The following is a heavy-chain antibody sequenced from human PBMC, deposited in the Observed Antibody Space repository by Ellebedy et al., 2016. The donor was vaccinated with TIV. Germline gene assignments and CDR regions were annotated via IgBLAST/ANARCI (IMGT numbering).Heavy chain of an antibody. D-gene: IGHD3-10*01. CDR2: INPNSGGT. CDR1: GYTFTGYY. Sequence: ALVKVSCXASGYTFTGYYMHWVRQAPGQGLEWMGWINPNSGGTNYAQKFQGRVTMTRNTSISTAYMELSSLRSEDTAVYYCARGGAIMVRGVDNWFDPWGQGTLVTVSS. CDR3: ARGGAIMVRGVDNWFDP. V-gene: IGHV1-2*02. J-gene: IGHJ5*02.